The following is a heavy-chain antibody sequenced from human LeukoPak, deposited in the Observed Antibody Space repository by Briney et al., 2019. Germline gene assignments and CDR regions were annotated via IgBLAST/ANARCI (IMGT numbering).Heavy chain of an antibody. D-gene: IGHD6-13*01. V-gene: IGHV1-2*06. CDR1: GYTFTGYY. Sequence: ASVKVSCKASGYTFTGYYMHWVRQAPGQGLEWMGRINPNSGGTNYAQKFQGRVTMTRDASISTAYMELSRLRSDDTAVYYCARAKGVVAAAGTTYNYWGQGTLATVSS. J-gene: IGHJ4*02. CDR3: ARAKGVVAAAGTTYNY. CDR2: INPNSGGT.